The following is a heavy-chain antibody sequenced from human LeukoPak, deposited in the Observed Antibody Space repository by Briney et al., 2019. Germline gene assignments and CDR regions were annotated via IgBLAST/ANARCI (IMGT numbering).Heavy chain of an antibody. V-gene: IGHV3-9*01. D-gene: IGHD6-13*01. Sequence: PGRSLRLSCAASGFTFDDYAMHWVRQALGKGLEWVSGISWNSGSIGYADSVKGRFTISRDNAKNSLYLQMNSLGAEDTAVYYCAREGPYSTTSTGSVWGQGTLVTVSS. CDR2: ISWNSGSI. CDR3: AREGPYSTTSTGSV. CDR1: GFTFDDYA. J-gene: IGHJ4*02.